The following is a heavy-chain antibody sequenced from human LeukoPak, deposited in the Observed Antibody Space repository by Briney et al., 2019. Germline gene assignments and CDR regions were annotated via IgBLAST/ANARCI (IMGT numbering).Heavy chain of an antibody. CDR2: ISSSGSTI. D-gene: IGHD2-21*02. CDR3: ARGGYCGGDCYYYYYYGMDV. Sequence: QPGGSLRLSCAASGFTFSSYEMNWVRRAPGKGLEWVSYISSSGSTIYYADSVKGRFTISRDNAKNSLYLQMNSLRAEDTAVYYCARGGYCGGDCYYYYYYGMDVWGQGTTVTVSS. J-gene: IGHJ6*02. V-gene: IGHV3-48*03. CDR1: GFTFSSYE.